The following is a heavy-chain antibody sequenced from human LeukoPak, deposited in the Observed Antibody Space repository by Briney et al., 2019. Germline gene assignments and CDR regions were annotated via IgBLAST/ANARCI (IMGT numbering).Heavy chain of an antibody. V-gene: IGHV4-34*01. CDR3: ARRAGYDYGQIDH. CDR2: INDSGST. D-gene: IGHD5-18*01. Sequence: SETLSLTCAVYGGSFSGYYWSWIRQPPRKGLEWIGEINDSGSTNYNPSLKSRVTISVDTSNNRVSLKVDSVTAADTAVYYCARRAGYDYGQIDHWGRGTLVTVSS. J-gene: IGHJ4*02. CDR1: GGSFSGYY.